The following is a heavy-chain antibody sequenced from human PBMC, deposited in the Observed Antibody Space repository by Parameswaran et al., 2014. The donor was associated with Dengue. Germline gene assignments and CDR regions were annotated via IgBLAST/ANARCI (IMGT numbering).Heavy chain of an antibody. Sequence: RWIRQPPGKGLEWIGYIYYTGSTYYNPSVKSRVTISVDTSKNQFSLKMSSVTAADTAVYYCARQRKWTAVTEFEFWGQGTLVTVSS. J-gene: IGHJ4*02. V-gene: IGHV4-59*08. D-gene: IGHD4-11*01. CDR2: IYYTGST. CDR3: ARQRKWTAVTEFEF.